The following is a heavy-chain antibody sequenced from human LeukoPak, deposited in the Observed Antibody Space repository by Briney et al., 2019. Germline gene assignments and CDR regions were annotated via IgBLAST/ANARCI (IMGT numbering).Heavy chain of an antibody. Sequence: TSSETLSLTCTVSGGSISSYYWSWIRQPPGKGLEWIGYIYYSGSTNYNPSLKSRVTISVDTSKNQFSLKLSSVTAADTAVYYCARMYYDILTGFDYWGQRTLVTVSS. V-gene: IGHV4-59*01. J-gene: IGHJ4*02. CDR3: ARMYYDILTGFDY. CDR1: GGSISSYY. D-gene: IGHD3-9*01. CDR2: IYYSGST.